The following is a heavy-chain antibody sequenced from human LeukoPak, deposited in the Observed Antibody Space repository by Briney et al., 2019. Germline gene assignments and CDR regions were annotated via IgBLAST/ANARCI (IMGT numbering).Heavy chain of an antibody. Sequence: PSETLSLTCTVSGGSISSYYWSWIRQPPGKGLEWIGYIYYSGSTNYNPSLKSRATISLDTSKNQVSLKLTSVSAADTAVYFCARGSGASYRIYFLQWGLGTLVSVSS. CDR1: GGSISSYY. CDR2: IYYSGST. D-gene: IGHD1-26*01. J-gene: IGHJ1*01. V-gene: IGHV4-59*12. CDR3: ARGSGASYRIYFLQ.